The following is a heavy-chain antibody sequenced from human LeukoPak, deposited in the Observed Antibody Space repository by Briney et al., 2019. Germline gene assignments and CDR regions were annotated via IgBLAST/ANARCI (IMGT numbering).Heavy chain of an antibody. Sequence: SETLSLTYTVSGGSISSYYWSWIRQPPGKGLEWIGYIYYSGSTNYNPSLKSRVTISVDTSKNQFSLKLSSVTAADTAVYYCAREGPCGGDCGVDAFDIWGQGTMVTVSS. CDR2: IYYSGST. CDR3: AREGPCGGDCGVDAFDI. V-gene: IGHV4-59*01. J-gene: IGHJ3*02. CDR1: GGSISSYY. D-gene: IGHD2-21*02.